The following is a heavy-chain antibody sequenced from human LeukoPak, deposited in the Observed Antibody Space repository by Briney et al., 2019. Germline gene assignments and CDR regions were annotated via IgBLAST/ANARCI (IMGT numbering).Heavy chain of an antibody. CDR3: ARARRITGFFDY. V-gene: IGHV4-59*01. CDR1: GGSISSYY. Sequence: SETLSLTCTVSGGSISSYYWSWIWQPPGKGLEWIGYIYYSGSTNYNPSLKSRVTISVDTSKNQFSLKLSSVTAADTAVYYCARARRITGFFDYWGQGTLVTVSS. J-gene: IGHJ4*02. D-gene: IGHD5-24*01. CDR2: IYYSGST.